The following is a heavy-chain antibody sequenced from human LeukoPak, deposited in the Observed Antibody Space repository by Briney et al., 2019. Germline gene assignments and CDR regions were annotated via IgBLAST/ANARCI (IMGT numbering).Heavy chain of an antibody. CDR3: ARALWLPASLYFDY. Sequence: SETLSLTCTVSGGSISSYYWSWIRQPPGKGVEWIGYIYYSGSTNYNPSLKSRVTISVDTSKNQFSLKLSSVTAADTAVYYCARALWLPASLYFDYWGQGTLVTVSS. CDR1: GGSISSYY. CDR2: IYYSGST. J-gene: IGHJ4*02. D-gene: IGHD5-18*01. V-gene: IGHV4-59*01.